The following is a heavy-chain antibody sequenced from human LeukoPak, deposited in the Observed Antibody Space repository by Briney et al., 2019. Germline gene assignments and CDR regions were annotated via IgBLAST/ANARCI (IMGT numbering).Heavy chain of an antibody. CDR2: IYYSGST. J-gene: IGHJ6*03. D-gene: IGHD4-23*01. CDR3: ARVSYGGNYYYYMDV. V-gene: IGHV4-39*07. CDR1: GGSISSSSYY. Sequence: SETLSLTCTVSGGSISSSSYYWGWIRQPPGKGLEWIGSIYYSGSTYYNPSLKSRVTISVDTSKNQFSLKLSSVTAADTAVYYCARVSYGGNYYYYMDVWGKGTTVTISS.